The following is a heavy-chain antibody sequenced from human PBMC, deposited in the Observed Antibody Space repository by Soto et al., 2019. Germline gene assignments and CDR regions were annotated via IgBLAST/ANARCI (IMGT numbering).Heavy chain of an antibody. D-gene: IGHD2-15*01. CDR1: GGSISSYY. CDR2: IHYSGST. CDR3: ARALYCSGGSCYYGMDV. V-gene: IGHV4-59*01. J-gene: IGHJ6*02. Sequence: TVSGGSISSYYWSWIRQPPGKGLEWIGYIHYSGSTNYNPSLKSRVTISVDTSKNQFSLKLSSVTAADTAVYYCARALYCSGGSCYYGMDVWGQGTTVTVSS.